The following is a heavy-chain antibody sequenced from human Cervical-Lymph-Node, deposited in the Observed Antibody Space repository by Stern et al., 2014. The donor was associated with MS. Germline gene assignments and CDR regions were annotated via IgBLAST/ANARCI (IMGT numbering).Heavy chain of an antibody. D-gene: IGHD1-1*01. CDR3: AKKSVGTTGTTTAFDY. CDR2: ISYDADVK. Sequence: VQLVESGGGVVQPGTSLRLSCAVSGFTFSNYGMPWVRQAPGQGLEWVAGISYDADVKLYADSVKGRFTISRDTPKNTMYLQLNSLKVEDTAVYFCAKKSVGTTGTTTAFDYWGQGTLVTVSS. CDR1: GFTFSNYG. V-gene: IGHV3-30*18. J-gene: IGHJ4*02.